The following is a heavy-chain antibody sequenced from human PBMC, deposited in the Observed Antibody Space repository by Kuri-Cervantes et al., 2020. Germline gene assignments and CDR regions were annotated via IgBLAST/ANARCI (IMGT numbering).Heavy chain of an antibody. J-gene: IGHJ6*01. CDR3: ARDQVDIVATIYYYYYYGMDV. CDR1: GFTLSSYG. V-gene: IGHV3-33*01. D-gene: IGHD5-12*01. CDR2: IWYDGSNK. Sequence: GESLKISCAASGFTLSSYGMHWVRQAPGKGLEWVAVIWYDGSNKYYADSVEGRFTISRDNSKNTLYLQMNSLRAEDTAVYYCARDQVDIVATIYYYYYYGMDVWGQGNTVNGAS.